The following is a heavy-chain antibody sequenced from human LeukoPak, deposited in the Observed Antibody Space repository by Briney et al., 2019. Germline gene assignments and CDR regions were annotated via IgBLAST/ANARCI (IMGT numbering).Heavy chain of an antibody. CDR3: ARSGYSSSWYGY. CDR2: INHSGST. V-gene: IGHV4-34*01. Sequence: SETLSLTCAVYGGSFSGYYWSWIRQPPGKGLEWIGEINHSGSTNYNPSLKSRVTISVDTSKNQFSLKLSSVTAADTAVYYCARSGYSSSWYGYWGQGTLVTVSS. J-gene: IGHJ4*02. CDR1: GGSFSGYY. D-gene: IGHD6-13*01.